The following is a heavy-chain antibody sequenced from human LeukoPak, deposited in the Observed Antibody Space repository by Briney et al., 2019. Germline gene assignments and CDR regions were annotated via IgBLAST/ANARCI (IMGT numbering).Heavy chain of an antibody. CDR2: TSYDGSNE. Sequence: PGGSLRLSCAASGFSFSSYGMHWVRQAPGKGLGWVAVTSYDGSNEYYADSMKGQFTISRDNSKNTLYLQMNSLKPEDTAVYYCAKGDCSSTSCNIGGHYWGQGTLVTVSS. D-gene: IGHD2-2*02. CDR3: AKGDCSSTSCNIGGHY. V-gene: IGHV3-30*18. CDR1: GFSFSSYG. J-gene: IGHJ4*02.